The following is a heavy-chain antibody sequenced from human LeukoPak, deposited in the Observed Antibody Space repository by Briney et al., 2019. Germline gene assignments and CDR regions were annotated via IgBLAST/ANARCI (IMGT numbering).Heavy chain of an antibody. D-gene: IGHD5-12*01. CDR1: GYTFTGYY. CDR3: ARVVAGGYDPPVGNYYYYMDV. V-gene: IGHV1-2*02. CDR2: INPNSGGT. J-gene: IGHJ6*03. Sequence: GASVKVSCKASGYTFTGYYMHWVRQAPGQGLEWMGWINPNSGGTNYAQKFQGRVTMTRDTPISTAYMELSRLRSDDTAVYYCARVVAGGYDPPVGNYYYYMDVWGKGTTVTVSS.